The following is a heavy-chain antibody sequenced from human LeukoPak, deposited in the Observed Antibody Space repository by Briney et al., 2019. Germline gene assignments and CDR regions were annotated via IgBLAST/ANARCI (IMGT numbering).Heavy chain of an antibody. CDR2: ISGSGAST. CDR3: AKDVGKWESLHFFDY. D-gene: IGHD1-26*01. V-gene: IGHV3-23*01. J-gene: IGHJ4*02. CDR1: GFTFSTNA. Sequence: GGSLRLSCLTSGFTFSTNAMSWVRQAPGKGLEWISGISGSGASTYYADSVTGRFTISRDNSRNTLYLQMNSLRGDDTAVYYCAKDVGKWESLHFFDYWGQRTLVTVSS.